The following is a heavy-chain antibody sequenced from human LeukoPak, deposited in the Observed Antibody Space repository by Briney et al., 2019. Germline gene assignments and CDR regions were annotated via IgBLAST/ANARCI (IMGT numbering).Heavy chain of an antibody. CDR1: QFTFSSYD. D-gene: IGHD1-14*01. J-gene: IGHJ4*02. CDR2: ISSDGSVT. V-gene: IGHV3-30*03. CDR3: ARDSEPYPTRGDC. Sequence: GTSLRLSCAASQFTFSSYDMHWVRQAPGKGLHWVAIISSDGSVTYYADSVKGRFTISRDNAKNSLYLQMNSLRAEDTAVYYCARDSEPYPTRGDCWGQGTLVTVSS.